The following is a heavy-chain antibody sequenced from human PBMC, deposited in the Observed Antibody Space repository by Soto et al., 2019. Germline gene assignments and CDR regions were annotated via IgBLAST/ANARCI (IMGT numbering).Heavy chain of an antibody. Sequence: PGGSLRLSCVASGFTFSDYYMSWIRQAPGKGLEWVSYISSSSSYISGSRSYPKYADSVKGRFTISRDNAKNSLYLQMNSLRADDTAVYYCARDVLINYYSDSTGYFGFDYWGQGNLVTVS. CDR3: ARDVLINYYSDSTGYFGFDY. D-gene: IGHD3-22*01. J-gene: IGHJ4*02. CDR1: GFTFSDYY. V-gene: IGHV3-11*05. CDR2: ISSSSSYISGSRSYP.